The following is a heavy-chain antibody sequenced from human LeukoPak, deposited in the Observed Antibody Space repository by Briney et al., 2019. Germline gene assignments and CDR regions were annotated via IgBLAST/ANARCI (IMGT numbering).Heavy chain of an antibody. Sequence: PGRSLRLSCAASGFTFDDYAMHWVRQAPGKGLEWVSGISWNSGSIGYADSVKGRFTISRDNAKNSLYLQMNSLRAEDTALYYCAKDMGVVPAAPIDYWGQGTLVTVSS. D-gene: IGHD2-2*01. J-gene: IGHJ4*02. V-gene: IGHV3-9*01. CDR3: AKDMGVVPAAPIDY. CDR2: ISWNSGSI. CDR1: GFTFDDYA.